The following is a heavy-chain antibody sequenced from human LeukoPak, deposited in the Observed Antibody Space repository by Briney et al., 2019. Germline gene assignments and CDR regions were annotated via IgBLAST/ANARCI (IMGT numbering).Heavy chain of an antibody. J-gene: IGHJ4*02. CDR1: DGSINGYH. V-gene: IGHV4-4*07. D-gene: IGHD3-10*01. CDR3: AREPAGVPEFYFDY. Sequence: SETLSLTCTVSDGSINGYHWSWIRQPAGKGLEWIGRLHTSGSGSTNYNPSLTSRVAVSVDKSKNQFSLNLISVTAADTAVYYCAREPAGVPEFYFDYWGQGTLVTVSS. CDR2: LHTSGSGST.